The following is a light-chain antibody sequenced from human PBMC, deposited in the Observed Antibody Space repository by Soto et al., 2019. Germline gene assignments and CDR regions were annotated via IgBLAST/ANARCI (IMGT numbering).Light chain of an antibody. CDR2: LEGSGTY. V-gene: IGLV4-60*02. CDR3: ETRNSNSQV. Sequence: QSVLTQSSASSASLGSSVRLTCTLSSGHSSYIIAWHQQQPGKAPRYLMKLEGSGTYNKGGGVPDRFSRSSSGAYRYLTISNLKLEDESDCHCETRNSNSQVFGGGTKLTVL. J-gene: IGLJ2*01. CDR1: SGHSSYI.